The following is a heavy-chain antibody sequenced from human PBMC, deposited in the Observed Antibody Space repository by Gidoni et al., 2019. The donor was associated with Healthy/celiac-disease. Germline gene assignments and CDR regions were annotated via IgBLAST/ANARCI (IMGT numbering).Heavy chain of an antibody. Sequence: QVQLQESGPGLVKPSQTLSLTCTVSGGSISSGGYYWSWIRQHPGKGLEWIGYIYYSGSTYYNPSLKSRVTISVDTSKNQFSLKLSSVTAADTAVYYCARGDCSSTSCSEVGEFDYWGQGTLVTVSS. CDR3: ARGDCSSTSCSEVGEFDY. CDR1: GGSISSGGYY. V-gene: IGHV4-31*03. CDR2: IYYSGST. D-gene: IGHD2-2*01. J-gene: IGHJ4*02.